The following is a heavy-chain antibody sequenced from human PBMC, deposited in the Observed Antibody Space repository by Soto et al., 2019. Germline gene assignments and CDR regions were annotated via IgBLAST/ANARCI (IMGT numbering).Heavy chain of an antibody. Sequence: GGSLRLSCAASGFTFSSYGMHWVRQAPGKGLEWVAVISYDGSNKYYADSVKGRFTISRDNSKNTLYLQMNSLRAEDTAVYYCAKSYQLLYRFDYWGQGTLVTVSS. D-gene: IGHD2-2*02. J-gene: IGHJ4*02. CDR1: GFTFSSYG. CDR2: ISYDGSNK. V-gene: IGHV3-30*18. CDR3: AKSYQLLYRFDY.